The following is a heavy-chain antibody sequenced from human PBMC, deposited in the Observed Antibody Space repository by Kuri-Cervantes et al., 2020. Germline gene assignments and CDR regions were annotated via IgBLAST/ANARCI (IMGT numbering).Heavy chain of an antibody. CDR3: ARATYDSGRYPDRLDY. Sequence: SLKISCAASGFTFDDYAMHWVRQAPGKGLEWVSGISWNSGSIGYADSVKGRFTISRDNSKNTLYLQMNSLRADDTAMYYCARATYDSGRYPDRLDYWGQGTLVTVSS. V-gene: IGHV3-9*01. CDR1: GFTFDDYA. D-gene: IGHD6-19*01. J-gene: IGHJ4*02. CDR2: ISWNSGSI.